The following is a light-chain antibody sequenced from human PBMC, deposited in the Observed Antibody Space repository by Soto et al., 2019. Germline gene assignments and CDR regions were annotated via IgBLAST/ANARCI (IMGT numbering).Light chain of an antibody. V-gene: IGLV2-8*01. CDR3: SSYAGSDIVV. CDR1: SSDVGGYNY. Sequence: QSALTQPPSASGSPGQSVTISCTGTSSDVGGYNYVSWYQQHPGKAPKLMIYEVSKRPSGVPDRFSGSKSGNTASLTVSGLRGEDEGDYYCSSYAGSDIVVFGGGTKLTVL. CDR2: EVS. J-gene: IGLJ2*01.